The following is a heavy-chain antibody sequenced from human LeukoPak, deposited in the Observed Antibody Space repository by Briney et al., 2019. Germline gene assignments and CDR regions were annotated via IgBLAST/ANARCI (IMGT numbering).Heavy chain of an antibody. Sequence: GGSLRLSCAASGFTFSSYSMNWARQAPGKGLEWVSYISSSSSTIYYADSVKGRFTISRDNAKNSLYLQMNSLRAEDTAVYYCARERTGTTDYWGQGTLVTVSS. D-gene: IGHD1/OR15-1a*01. CDR1: GFTFSSYS. CDR2: ISSSSSTI. CDR3: ARERTGTTDY. V-gene: IGHV3-48*01. J-gene: IGHJ4*02.